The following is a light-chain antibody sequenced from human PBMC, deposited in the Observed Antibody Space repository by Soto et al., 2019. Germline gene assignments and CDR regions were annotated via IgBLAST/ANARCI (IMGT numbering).Light chain of an antibody. CDR2: KAS. CDR1: QTISSW. CDR3: QQYSSSPAT. J-gene: IGKJ1*01. V-gene: IGKV1-5*03. Sequence: DIQMTQSPSTLSGSVGDRVTITCRASQTISSWLAWYQQKPGKAPKLLIYKASTLKSGVPSRFSGSGSGTDFTLTISRLEPEDFAVYSCQQYSSSPATFGQGTKVDIK.